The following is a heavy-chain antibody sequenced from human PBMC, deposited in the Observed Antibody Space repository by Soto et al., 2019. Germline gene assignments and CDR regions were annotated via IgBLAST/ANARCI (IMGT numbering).Heavy chain of an antibody. CDR1: GGTFSSYA. V-gene: IGHV1-69*13. CDR3: ARDYYGSGSDYYYYYGMDV. Sequence: GASVKVSCKASGGTFSSYAISWVRQAPGQGLEWMGGIIPIFGTANYAQKFQGRVTITADESTSTAYMELSSLRSEDTAVYYCARDYYGSGSDYYYYYGMDVWGQGTTVTVSS. CDR2: IIPIFGTA. D-gene: IGHD3-10*01. J-gene: IGHJ6*02.